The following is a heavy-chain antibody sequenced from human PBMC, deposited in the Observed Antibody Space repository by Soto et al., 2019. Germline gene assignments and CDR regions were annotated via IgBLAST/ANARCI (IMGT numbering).Heavy chain of an antibody. Sequence: QVTLKESGPVLVKPTETLTLTCTVSGFSLSNARMGVSWIRQPPGKALEWLAHIFSNDEKSYSTSLKSRLTIPKDTSKSQVVLTMTNMDPVDTATYYCARIEGCSSTSCYVGYYYGMDVWGQGTTVTVSS. D-gene: IGHD2-2*01. V-gene: IGHV2-26*01. J-gene: IGHJ6*02. CDR2: IFSNDEK. CDR3: ARIEGCSSTSCYVGYYYGMDV. CDR1: GFSLSNARMG.